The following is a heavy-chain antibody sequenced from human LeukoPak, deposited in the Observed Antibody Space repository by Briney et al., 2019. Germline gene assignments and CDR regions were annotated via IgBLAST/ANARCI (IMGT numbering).Heavy chain of an antibody. V-gene: IGHV5-51*01. J-gene: IGHJ4*02. CDR3: AGHKSDTAMTYYFDY. CDR2: IYPGDSDT. CDR1: GYSFNSYW. Sequence: GESLKISCKGSGYSFNSYWIGWVRQMPGKGLEWMGIIYPGDSDTRYSPSFQGQVSFSADKSISTAYLQWSSLQASDTAVYCCAGHKSDTAMTYYFDYWGQGTPVTVSS. D-gene: IGHD5-18*01.